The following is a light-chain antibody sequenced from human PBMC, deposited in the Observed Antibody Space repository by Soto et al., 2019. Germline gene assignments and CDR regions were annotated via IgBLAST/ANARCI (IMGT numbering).Light chain of an antibody. CDR2: GAS. CDR3: QQYNNWPPYT. J-gene: IGKJ2*01. Sequence: EIVMTQSPATLSVSPGESATLSCRASQSISSSNLAWYQQKPGQAPRLLIYGASSRATGIPARFSGSGSGTEFTLTISSLQSEDFAIYYCQQYNNWPPYTFGTGTKMEIK. V-gene: IGKV3-15*01. CDR1: QSISSSN.